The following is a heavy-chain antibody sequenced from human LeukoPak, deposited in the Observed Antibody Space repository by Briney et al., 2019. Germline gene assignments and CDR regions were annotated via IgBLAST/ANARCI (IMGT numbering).Heavy chain of an antibody. D-gene: IGHD3-22*01. CDR2: IRNRAKSYST. V-gene: IGHV3-72*01. Sequence: GGSLRLSCAASRFTFSDHYMDWVRQAPGKGLEWVARIRNRAKSYSTQYAPSVRDRFTISRDDSRNSVYLQMNSLKTENTAFFYCVRVGDYYNKRVFSSDFFNIWAQGTMVPVS. CDR1: RFTFSDHY. J-gene: IGHJ3*02. CDR3: VRVGDYYNKRVFSSDFFNI.